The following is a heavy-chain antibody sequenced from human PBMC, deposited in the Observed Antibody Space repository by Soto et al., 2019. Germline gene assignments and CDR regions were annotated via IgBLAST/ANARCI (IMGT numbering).Heavy chain of an antibody. V-gene: IGHV1-69*01. Sequence: QVQLVQSGAEVKKPGSSVKVSCKASGGTFSSYAISWVRQAPGQGLEWMGGIIPIFGTANYAQKFQGRVKITADESTSTAYMGLSSLRSEDTGVYHCARGTSSSRSPRNYYYHGMDVWGQGTTVTVSS. J-gene: IGHJ6*02. CDR1: GGTFSSYA. D-gene: IGHD6-6*01. CDR2: IIPIFGTA. CDR3: ARGTSSSRSPRNYYYHGMDV.